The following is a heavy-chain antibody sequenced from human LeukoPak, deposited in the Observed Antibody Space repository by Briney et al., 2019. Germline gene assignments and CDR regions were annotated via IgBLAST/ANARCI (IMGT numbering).Heavy chain of an antibody. V-gene: IGHV3-48*03. CDR2: IGSRGATI. CDR1: GFTFSNYE. J-gene: IGHJ6*03. D-gene: IGHD2-21*02. CDR3: ARDFCGGDCYSNYYYYMDV. Sequence: PGGSLRLSGAASGFTFSNYEMNWVRKAQGKGLNWVSYIGSRGATIYYADSVKGRFTISRDNAKNSLYLQMKSLRAEDTAVYYCARDFCGGDCYSNYYYYMDVWGKGTTVTVSS.